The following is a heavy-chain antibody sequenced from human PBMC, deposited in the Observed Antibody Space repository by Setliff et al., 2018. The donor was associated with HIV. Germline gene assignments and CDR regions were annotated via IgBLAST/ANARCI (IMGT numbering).Heavy chain of an antibody. CDR3: ARGGIAAADKRDINF. D-gene: IGHD6-13*01. CDR1: GYIFTSYY. V-gene: IGHV1-46*01. Sequence: ASVKVSCKASGYIFTSYYMHWVRQAPGQGLEWLGVINPSGGSTDYAQTFKDRVTMTKDTSTATVNVELRSLTSDVTAVYYCARGGIAAADKRDINFWGQGTMSPSLQ. J-gene: IGHJ3*01. CDR2: INPSGGST.